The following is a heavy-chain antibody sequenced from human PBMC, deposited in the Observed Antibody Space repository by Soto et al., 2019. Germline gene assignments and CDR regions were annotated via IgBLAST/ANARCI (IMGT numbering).Heavy chain of an antibody. CDR3: ARGESSGYYEIVDY. D-gene: IGHD3-22*01. CDR1: GGSVSSGSYY. J-gene: IGHJ4*02. Sequence: SETLSLTCTVSGGSVSSGSYYWSWIRQPPGKGLEWIGYIYYSGSTNYNPSLKSRVTISVDTSKNQFSLKLSSVTAADTAVYYCARGESSGYYEIVDYWGQGTLVTVSS. V-gene: IGHV4-61*01. CDR2: IYYSGST.